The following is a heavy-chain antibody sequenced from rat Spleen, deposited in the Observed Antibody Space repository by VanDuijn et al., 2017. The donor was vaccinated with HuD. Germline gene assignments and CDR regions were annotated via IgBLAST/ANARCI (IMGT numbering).Heavy chain of an antibody. CDR2: ISPSGGST. J-gene: IGHJ2*01. D-gene: IGHD1-2*01. V-gene: IGHV5-25*01. Sequence: EVQLVESDGGLVQPGRSLKLSCAASGFTFSDYYMAWVRQAPTKGLEWVATISPSGGSTYYRDSVKGRFTISRDNAKSTLYLQMDSLRSEDTATYYCARQGYYSSGLDYWGQGVMVTVSS. CDR1: GFTFSDYY. CDR3: ARQGYYSSGLDY.